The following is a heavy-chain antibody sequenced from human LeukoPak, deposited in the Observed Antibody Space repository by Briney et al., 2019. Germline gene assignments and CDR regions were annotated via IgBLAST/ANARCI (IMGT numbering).Heavy chain of an antibody. V-gene: IGHV4-61*02. CDR2: IYASGST. Sequence: SETLSLTCTVSGGSISSGSYYWSWIRQPAGKGLEWIGRIYASGSTNYNPSLRSRVTISVDTSKNQFSLKLSSVTAADTAVYYCARGATYYDILTGYYMSYFDYWGQGTLVTVSS. J-gene: IGHJ4*02. CDR1: GGSISSGSYY. CDR3: ARGATYYDILTGYYMSYFDY. D-gene: IGHD3-9*01.